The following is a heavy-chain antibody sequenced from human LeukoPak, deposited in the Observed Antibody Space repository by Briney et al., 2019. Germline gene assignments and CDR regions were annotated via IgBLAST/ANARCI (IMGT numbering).Heavy chain of an antibody. J-gene: IGHJ4*02. Sequence: ASVKVSCKASGYTFTSYDINWVRQATGQGPEWMGWMSPNSGNTGYVQRFQGRVTLTRNTSISTAYMELNSLRSEDTAVYFCGRGRGNGRPENYFDYWGQGTLVTVSS. V-gene: IGHV1-8*01. CDR2: MSPNSGNT. CDR3: GRGRGNGRPENYFDY. D-gene: IGHD2-8*01. CDR1: GYTFTSYD.